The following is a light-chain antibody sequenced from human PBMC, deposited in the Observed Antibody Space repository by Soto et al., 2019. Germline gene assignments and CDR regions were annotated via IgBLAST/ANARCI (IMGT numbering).Light chain of an antibody. J-gene: IGKJ3*01. V-gene: IGKV1-39*01. Sequence: DIQMTQSPSSLSASVGDRVTITCRASQSISNYLNWYQQKPGKAPKLLIYAASSLESGVPSRFSGGGSGTDFTITITSLLPQDFSTYYYQQRYNTPPTFGPGTKVDIK. CDR3: QQRYNTPPT. CDR2: AAS. CDR1: QSISNY.